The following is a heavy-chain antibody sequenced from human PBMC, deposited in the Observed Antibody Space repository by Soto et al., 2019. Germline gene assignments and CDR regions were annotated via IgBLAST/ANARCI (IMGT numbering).Heavy chain of an antibody. J-gene: IGHJ4*02. CDR1: GFTFSSYA. D-gene: IGHD3-22*01. Sequence: GGSLRLSCGASGFTFSSYAMSWVRQAPGKGLEWVSSISGTGRSTYSADSVRGRFTISRDNSRNTVCLQMNSLRAEDTAIYYCAKDFDSSGYYVDYWGQGTLVTVYS. CDR3: AKDFDSSGYYVDY. V-gene: IGHV3-23*01. CDR2: ISGTGRST.